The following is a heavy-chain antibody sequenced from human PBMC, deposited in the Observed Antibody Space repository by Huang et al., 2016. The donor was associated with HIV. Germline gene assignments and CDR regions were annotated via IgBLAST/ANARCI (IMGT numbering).Heavy chain of an antibody. CDR2: MYYRGST. J-gene: IGHJ5*02. CDR3: ARSHSIHWGFNWFDP. D-gene: IGHD7-27*01. Sequence: QVQLQESGPGLVKPSETLSLTCTVSGGSISSYYWSWIRQPPGKGLGWIGYMYYRGSTNYNPSLKSRVTISVDTSKNQFSLKLSSVTAADTAVYYCARSHSIHWGFNWFDPWGQGTLVTVSS. CDR1: GGSISSYY. V-gene: IGHV4-59*01.